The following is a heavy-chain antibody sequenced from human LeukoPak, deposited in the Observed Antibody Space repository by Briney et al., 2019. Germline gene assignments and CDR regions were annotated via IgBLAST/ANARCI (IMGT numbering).Heavy chain of an antibody. J-gene: IGHJ4*02. CDR1: GYTFTSYY. D-gene: IGHD3-3*01. Sequence: GASVKVSCKASGYTFTSYYMHWVRQAPGQGLEWMGIINPSGGSTSYAQKFQGRVTMTRDTSTSTVYMELSSLRSEDTAVYYCARDLSPPTRTIFGVAHDYWGQGTLVTVSS. CDR3: ARDLSPPTRTIFGVAHDY. CDR2: INPSGGST. V-gene: IGHV1-46*01.